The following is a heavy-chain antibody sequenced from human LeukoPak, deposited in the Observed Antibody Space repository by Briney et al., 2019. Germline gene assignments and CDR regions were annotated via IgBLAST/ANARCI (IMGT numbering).Heavy chain of an antibody. CDR2: IYHSGST. CDR3: ARVGDCSGGSCYFDY. Sequence: SETLSLTCTVSGGSISSSSYYWGWIRQPPGKGLEWIGYIYHSGSTYHNPSLKSRVTISVDRSKNQFSLKLSSVTAADTAVYYCARVGDCSGGSCYFDYWGQGTLVTVSS. CDR1: GGSISSSSYY. V-gene: IGHV4-30-2*01. J-gene: IGHJ4*02. D-gene: IGHD2-15*01.